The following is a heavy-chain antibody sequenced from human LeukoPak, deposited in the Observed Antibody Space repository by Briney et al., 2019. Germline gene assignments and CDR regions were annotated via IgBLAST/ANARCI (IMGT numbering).Heavy chain of an antibody. CDR3: AKDRGYTTGRDFDY. CDR1: GFTFGNYP. V-gene: IGHV3-23*01. CDR2: VSANGIST. D-gene: IGHD3-10*01. Sequence: GSLRLSCAASGFTFGNYPKSWVRQAPGKGLEWVSVVSANGISTLYADSVKGRFTISRDNPMNTLYLQMSSLRAEDTAVYYCAKDRGYTTGRDFDYWGQGALVTVSS. J-gene: IGHJ4*02.